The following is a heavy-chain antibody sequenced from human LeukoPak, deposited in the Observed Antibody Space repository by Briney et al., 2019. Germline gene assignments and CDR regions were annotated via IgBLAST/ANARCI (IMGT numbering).Heavy chain of an antibody. CDR3: YMDKRGYSYTKSRDFDY. Sequence: SVKVSCKASGGTFSSYAISWVRQAPGQGLEWMGGIIPIFGTANYAQKFQGRVTITTDESTSTAYMELSSLRSEDTAVYYCYMDKRGYSYTKSRDFDYWGQGTLVTVSS. CDR1: GGTFSSYA. D-gene: IGHD5-18*01. CDR2: IIPIFGTA. J-gene: IGHJ4*02. V-gene: IGHV1-69*05.